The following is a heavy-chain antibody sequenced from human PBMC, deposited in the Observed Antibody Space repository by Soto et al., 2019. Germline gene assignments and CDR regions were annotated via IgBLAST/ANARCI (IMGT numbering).Heavy chain of an antibody. V-gene: IGHV1-3*01. J-gene: IGHJ4*02. D-gene: IGHD2-15*01. CDR1: GYSFSSLG. CDR2: INAGNGNT. CDR3: TNSYCSSVSCLGNY. Sequence: QVQLVQSGAEVKKPGASVKVSCKASGYSFSSLGMPWVRQAPGQRPEWMVWINAGNGNTKYSQKYQGRVTMTRDTSASTAYMELSSLTSEDTAVYYCTNSYCSSVSCLGNYWGQGTLVIVSS.